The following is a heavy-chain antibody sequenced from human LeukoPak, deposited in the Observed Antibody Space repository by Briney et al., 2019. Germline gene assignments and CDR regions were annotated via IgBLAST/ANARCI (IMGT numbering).Heavy chain of an antibody. V-gene: IGHV1-8*01. CDR2: MNPNSGNT. Sequence: ASVKVSCKASGYTFTSYDINWVRQATGQGLEWMGWMNPNSGNTGYAQKFQGRVTMTRNTSISTAYMELSSLRSEDTAVYYCARDGGYYYGSGTFVGVWGQGTLVTVSS. CDR3: ARDGGYYYGSGTFVGV. D-gene: IGHD3-10*01. CDR1: GYTFTSYD. J-gene: IGHJ4*02.